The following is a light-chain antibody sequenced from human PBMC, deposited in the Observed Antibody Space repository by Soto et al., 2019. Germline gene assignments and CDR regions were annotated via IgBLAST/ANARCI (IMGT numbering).Light chain of an antibody. J-gene: IGLJ1*01. CDR1: SSDIGGYNS. CDR2: EVT. V-gene: IGLV2-14*01. Sequence: QSVLTQPASVSGSPGQSITISCTGISSDIGGYNSVSWYQQHPGKAPKLIIYEVTNRPSAVSNRFSGSESGNTASLTISGLQPEDEADYYCSSHTSSRTYVFGTGTKLTVL. CDR3: SSHTSSRTYV.